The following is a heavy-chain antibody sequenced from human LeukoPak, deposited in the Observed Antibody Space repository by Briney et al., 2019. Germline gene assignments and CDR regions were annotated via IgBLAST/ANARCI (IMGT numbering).Heavy chain of an antibody. V-gene: IGHV1-2*02. CDR2: INPNSGGT. D-gene: IGHD2-2*01. Sequence: ASVKVSCKASGYTFTGYYMHWVRQAPGQGLEWMGWINPNSGGTNYAQKFQGRVTMTRDTSISTAYMELSRLRSDDTAVYYCAREKGYCSSTSCYAVHAFDIWGHGTMVTVSS. CDR3: AREKGYCSSTSCYAVHAFDI. J-gene: IGHJ3*02. CDR1: GYTFTGYY.